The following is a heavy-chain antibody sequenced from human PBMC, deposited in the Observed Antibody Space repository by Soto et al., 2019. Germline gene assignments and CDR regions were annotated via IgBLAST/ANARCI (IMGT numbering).Heavy chain of an antibody. D-gene: IGHD4-17*01. CDR3: VTTVTTADY. V-gene: IGHV3-23*01. CDR2: ISGGGGGT. Sequence: EVQLLESGGGLVQPGGSLRLSCAASGFTFSSYAMSWVRQAPGKGLEWVSAISGGGGGTYYADSVKGRFTISRDNSNNTLYLQMNNRRADDTAVYYAVTTVTTADYWGQGTLVTVSS. CDR1: GFTFSSYA. J-gene: IGHJ4*02.